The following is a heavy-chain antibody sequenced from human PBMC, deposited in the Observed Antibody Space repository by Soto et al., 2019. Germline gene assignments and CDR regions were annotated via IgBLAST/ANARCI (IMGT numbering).Heavy chain of an antibody. Sequence: QVQLQESGPGLVKPSQTLSLTCTVSGGSISSGGYYWSWCRQHPGKGLEGIGYIYYSGSTYYNPSLKSRVTVSVDTSKNQFSPKLSSVTAANTAVYYCARALGYYYDSSASNHFDYWGQGTLVTVSS. CDR3: ARALGYYYDSSASNHFDY. D-gene: IGHD3-22*01. CDR2: IYYSGST. V-gene: IGHV4-31*03. CDR1: GGSISSGGYY. J-gene: IGHJ4*02.